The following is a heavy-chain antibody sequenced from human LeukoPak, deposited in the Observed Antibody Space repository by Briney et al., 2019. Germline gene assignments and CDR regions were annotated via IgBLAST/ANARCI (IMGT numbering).Heavy chain of an antibody. V-gene: IGHV4-61*02. CDR1: DGSISSGSYH. CDR2: IYAGGTT. J-gene: IGHJ4*02. CDR3: ARGRYYFDY. Sequence: SETLSLTCTVSDGSISSGSYHWSWIRQPAGKGLEWIGRIYAGGTTNYNPSLKSRVTISIDTSKNHFSLKLSSVTAADTAVYYCARGRYYFDYWGQGTLVTVSS.